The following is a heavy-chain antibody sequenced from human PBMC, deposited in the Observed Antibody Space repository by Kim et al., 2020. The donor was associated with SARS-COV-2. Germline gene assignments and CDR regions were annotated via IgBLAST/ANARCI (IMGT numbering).Heavy chain of an antibody. CDR3: ARDRGGNSDGLDY. V-gene: IGHV4-31*02. Sequence: YNPSLKSRVTRSVDTSKNQFSRKLSSVTAADTAVYYCARDRGGNSDGLDYWGQGTLVTVSS. J-gene: IGHJ4*02. D-gene: IGHD5-18*01.